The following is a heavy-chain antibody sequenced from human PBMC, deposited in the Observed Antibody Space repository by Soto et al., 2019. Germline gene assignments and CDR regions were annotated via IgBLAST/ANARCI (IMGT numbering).Heavy chain of an antibody. CDR2: IYYSGST. CDR1: GGSISSGDYY. D-gene: IGHD1-1*01. Sequence: TLSLTGTVSGGSISSGDYYWSWIRQPPGKGLEWIGYIYYSGSTYYNPSLKSRVTISVDTSKNQFSLKLSSVTAADTAVYYCASETGTRYYYYGMDVWGQGTTVTVSS. V-gene: IGHV4-30-4*01. J-gene: IGHJ6*02. CDR3: ASETGTRYYYYGMDV.